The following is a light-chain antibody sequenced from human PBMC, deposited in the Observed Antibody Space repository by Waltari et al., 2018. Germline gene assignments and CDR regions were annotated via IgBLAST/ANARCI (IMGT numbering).Light chain of an antibody. J-gene: IGLJ1*01. CDR2: ATN. CDR3: QSFDSSLDGYV. V-gene: IGLV1-40*01. Sequence: QSVLTQPPSVSGAPGQRVTISCTGSSSNIGSYYHVHWYQPLPGTAPKVLIYATNNRPSGVPDRFSGSKSGASASLAITGLQAEDEADYYCQSFDSSLDGYVFGTGTKVTVL. CDR1: SSNIGSYYH.